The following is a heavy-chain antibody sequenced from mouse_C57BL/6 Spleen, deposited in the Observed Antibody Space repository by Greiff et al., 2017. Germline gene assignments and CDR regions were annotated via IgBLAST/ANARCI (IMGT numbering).Heavy chain of an antibody. J-gene: IGHJ4*01. V-gene: IGHV1-50*01. Sequence: QVQLQQPGAELVKPGASVKLSCKASGYTFTSYWMQWVKQRPGQGLEWIGEIDPSDSYTNYNQKFKGKATLTVDTSSSTAYMQLSSLTSEDSAVYYCAREGFMGLRVMDYWGQGTSVTVSS. CDR1: GYTFTSYW. D-gene: IGHD1-1*01. CDR2: IDPSDSYT. CDR3: AREGFMGLRVMDY.